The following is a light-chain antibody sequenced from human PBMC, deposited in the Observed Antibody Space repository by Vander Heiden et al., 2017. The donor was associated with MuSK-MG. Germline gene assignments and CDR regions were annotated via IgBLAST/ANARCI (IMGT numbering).Light chain of an antibody. CDR1: QGISSY. CDR2: AAS. CDR3: QQYYSYPWT. J-gene: IGKJ1*01. Sequence: IRMTQSPSSFSASTGDRVTITCRASQGISSYLAWYQQKPGKAPKLLIYAASTLQSGVPSRFSGSGSGTDFTLTISCLQSEDFATYYCQQYYSYPWTFGQGTKVEIK. V-gene: IGKV1-8*01.